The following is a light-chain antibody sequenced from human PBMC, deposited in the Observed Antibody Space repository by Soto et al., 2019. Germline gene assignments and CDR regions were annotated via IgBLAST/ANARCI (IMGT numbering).Light chain of an antibody. Sequence: DIQMTQSPSSLSASVGNRVTITCRASQSISTYLNWYQKKRGKAPNLLIYDASRLQSGVPSRFSGSGGGTDFTLSTSSVQPEDFATYFCQQSYMDPITFGQGTRLQIK. J-gene: IGKJ5*01. CDR1: QSISTY. V-gene: IGKV1-39*01. CDR2: DAS. CDR3: QQSYMDPIT.